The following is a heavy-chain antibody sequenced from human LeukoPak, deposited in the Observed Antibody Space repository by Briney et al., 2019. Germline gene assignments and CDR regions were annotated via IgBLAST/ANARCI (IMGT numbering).Heavy chain of an antibody. D-gene: IGHD4-17*01. J-gene: IGHJ4*02. CDR1: GFTFSSYW. CDR2: MNQDGSIK. CDR3: ARDDNPHYGDYHLFGY. Sequence: GGSLRLSCAASGFTFSSYWMTWVRQDPGKGLEWVANMNQDGSIKYYVDSVKGRFTISRDNAKNSLFLQMNSLRVEDTALYYCARDDNPHYGDYHLFGYWGQGTLVTVSS. V-gene: IGHV3-7*05.